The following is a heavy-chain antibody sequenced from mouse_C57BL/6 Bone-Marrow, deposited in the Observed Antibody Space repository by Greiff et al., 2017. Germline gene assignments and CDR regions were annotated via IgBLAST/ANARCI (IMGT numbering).Heavy chain of an antibody. Sequence: VQLQQSGAELARPGASVQLSCKASGYTFTSYGISWVKQRTGQGLEWIGEIYPRSGNTYYNEKFKGKATLTADKSSSTAYMELRSLTSEDSAVYFCAPLLRFYAMDYWGQGTSVTVSS. J-gene: IGHJ4*01. CDR2: IYPRSGNT. V-gene: IGHV1-81*01. CDR3: APLLRFYAMDY. D-gene: IGHD1-1*01. CDR1: GYTFTSYG.